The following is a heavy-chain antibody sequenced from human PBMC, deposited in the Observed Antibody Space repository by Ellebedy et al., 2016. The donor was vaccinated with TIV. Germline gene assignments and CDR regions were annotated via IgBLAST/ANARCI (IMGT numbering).Heavy chain of an antibody. CDR2: LYYGGST. CDR3: ATSAAIDAFDI. CDR1: GGSVIRNGQY. V-gene: IGHV4-39*02. D-gene: IGHD6-25*01. Sequence: SETLSPTXSVSGGSVIRNGQYCTWVRQPPGKGLEWIGGLYYGGSTWYNPSLKSRVTISVDTSKNLFSLRLRSVTAADTAVYYCATSAAIDAFDIWGQGTMVTVSS. J-gene: IGHJ3*02.